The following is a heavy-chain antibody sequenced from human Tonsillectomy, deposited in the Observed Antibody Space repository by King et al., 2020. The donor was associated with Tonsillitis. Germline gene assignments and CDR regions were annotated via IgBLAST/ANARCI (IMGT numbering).Heavy chain of an antibody. D-gene: IGHD3-16*02. Sequence: VQLVESGGGLVQPGGSLRLFCEVSGFTFSTYWMHWVRQAPGKGLVWISRINPDGSSTSYADSVKGRFTVSRDSARNTLYLQMSSLRAEDTAVYYCTRDSYRTVGTTTYYYGMDVWGQGTTVTVSS. CDR2: INPDGSST. J-gene: IGHJ6*02. CDR3: TRDSYRTVGTTTYYYGMDV. CDR1: GFTFSTYW. V-gene: IGHV3-74*01.